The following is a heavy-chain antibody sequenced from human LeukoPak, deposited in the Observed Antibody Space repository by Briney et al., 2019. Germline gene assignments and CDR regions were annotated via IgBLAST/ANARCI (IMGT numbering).Heavy chain of an antibody. Sequence: ASVKVSCKASGYTFTGYYMHWVRQAPGHGLEWMGWINPDSGGTNYAQKFQGRVTMTRDTSINTAYMELSRLRSDDTAVYYCARGITFGGVIVVNYYYYYMDVWGKGTTVTVSS. CDR1: GYTFTGYY. CDR3: ARGITFGGVIVVNYYYYYMDV. CDR2: INPDSGGT. V-gene: IGHV1-2*02. D-gene: IGHD3-16*02. J-gene: IGHJ6*03.